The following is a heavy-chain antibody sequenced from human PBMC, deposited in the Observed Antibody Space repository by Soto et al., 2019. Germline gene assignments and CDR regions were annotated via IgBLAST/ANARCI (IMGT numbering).Heavy chain of an antibody. Sequence: QGQLLQSGAEVKKPGASVKVSCKTSGYSFTDYKLHWVRQAPGQGLEWMGWVDPNGGGSNSAQKFQGSVTMTWDTSITTAYLDLTRLTTNDTATYFCATWVDYGDFEGFDFGGQGTLVTVSS. CDR1: GYSFTDYK. V-gene: IGHV1-2*04. CDR2: VDPNGGGS. CDR3: ATWVDYGDFEGFDF. D-gene: IGHD4-17*01. J-gene: IGHJ4*02.